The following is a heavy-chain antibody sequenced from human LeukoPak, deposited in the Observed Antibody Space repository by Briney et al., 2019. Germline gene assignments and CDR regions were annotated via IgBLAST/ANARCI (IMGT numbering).Heavy chain of an antibody. Sequence: SETLSLTCSVSDGSTTGYYWSWIRQPPGKGLEWIAYVYYTGRTLYNPSLESRVTISVDTSKTQFSLTVTSETAADTAVYYCARHMSVSYDAFDLWGRGTTVTVSS. CDR2: VYYTGRT. CDR3: ARHMSVSYDAFDL. D-gene: IGHD3-10*01. J-gene: IGHJ3*01. CDR1: DGSTTGYY. V-gene: IGHV4-59*08.